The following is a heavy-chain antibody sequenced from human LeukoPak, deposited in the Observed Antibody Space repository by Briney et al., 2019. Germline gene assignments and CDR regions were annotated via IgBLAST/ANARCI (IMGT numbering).Heavy chain of an antibody. CDR2: ISYDGSNK. Sequence: GRSLRLSCAASGFTFSSYAMHWVRQAPGKGLEWVAVISYDGSNKYYADSVKGRFTISRDNSKNTLYLQMNSLRAEDTAVYYCASGSQRNYYYGMDVWGQGTTVSVSS. CDR3: ASGSQRNYYYGMDV. CDR1: GFTFSSYA. V-gene: IGHV3-30-3*01. D-gene: IGHD1-26*01. J-gene: IGHJ6*02.